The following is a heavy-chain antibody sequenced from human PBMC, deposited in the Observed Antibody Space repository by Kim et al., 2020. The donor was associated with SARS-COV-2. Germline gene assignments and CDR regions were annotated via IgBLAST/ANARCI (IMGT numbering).Heavy chain of an antibody. CDR1: GGSFSGYY. D-gene: IGHD3-10*01. CDR2: INHSGST. Sequence: SETLSLTCAVYGGSFSGYYWSWIRQPPGKGLEWIGEINHSGSTNYNPSLKSRVTISVDTSKNQFSLKLSSVTAADTAVYYCARVKAERYYYGSGSTFTDDYWGQGTLVTVSS. CDR3: ARVKAERYYYGSGSTFTDDY. V-gene: IGHV4-34*01. J-gene: IGHJ4*02.